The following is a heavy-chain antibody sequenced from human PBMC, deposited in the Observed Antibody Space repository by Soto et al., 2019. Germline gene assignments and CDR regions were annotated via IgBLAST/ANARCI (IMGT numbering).Heavy chain of an antibody. J-gene: IGHJ4*02. V-gene: IGHV4-30-4*01. CDR1: SGSISSGDYY. Sequence: SETLSLTCTVSSGSISSGDYYWSWLRQPPWKGLEWIGYIFYSGSTYYNPSLKSRVTISVDTSKNQFSLKLSSVTAADTAVYYCARGRFGEIHDYWGQGXLVTVYS. D-gene: IGHD3-10*01. CDR2: IFYSGST. CDR3: ARGRFGEIHDY.